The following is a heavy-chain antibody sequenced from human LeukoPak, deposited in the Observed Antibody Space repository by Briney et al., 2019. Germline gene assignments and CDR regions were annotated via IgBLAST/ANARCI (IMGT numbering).Heavy chain of an antibody. CDR3: ARGLFWYFDY. CDR1: GGSFSGYY. CDR2: INHSGST. Sequence: SETLSLTCAVYGGSFSGYYWSWIRQPPGKGLEWIGEINHSGSTNYNPSLKSRVTISLDTSKNHFSLKLSSVTAADTAVYYCARGLFWYFDYWGQGTLVTVSS. D-gene: IGHD2/OR15-2a*01. J-gene: IGHJ4*02. V-gene: IGHV4-34*01.